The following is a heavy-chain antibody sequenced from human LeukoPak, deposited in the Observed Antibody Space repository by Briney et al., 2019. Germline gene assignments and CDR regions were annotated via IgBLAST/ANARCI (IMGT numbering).Heavy chain of an antibody. D-gene: IGHD3-10*01. CDR3: ASSAMVRGVIEVLDY. CDR2: ISAYNGNT. Sequence: ASVKVSCKASGYTFTSYGISWVRQAPGQGLEWMGWISAYNGNTNYAQKLQGRVTMTTDTSTSTAYMELRSLRSDDTAVYYCASSAMVRGVIEVLDYWGQGTLVTVSS. J-gene: IGHJ4*02. V-gene: IGHV1-18*01. CDR1: GYTFTSYG.